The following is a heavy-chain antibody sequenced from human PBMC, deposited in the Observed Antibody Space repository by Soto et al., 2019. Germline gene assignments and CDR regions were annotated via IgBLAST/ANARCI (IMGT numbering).Heavy chain of an antibody. Sequence: QVQLVQSGAEVKKPGSSVRVSCKASGTIFSSYTISWVRQAPGQGLEWMGRIIPILGETNSAQKFQGRVTLTADKPTNTASMELNSLRLEDTAVYYCARGLGGRMDDWGQGTTVTVSS. V-gene: IGHV1-69*08. CDR1: GTIFSSYT. D-gene: IGHD3-16*01. CDR2: IIPILGET. CDR3: ARGLGGRMDD. J-gene: IGHJ6*02.